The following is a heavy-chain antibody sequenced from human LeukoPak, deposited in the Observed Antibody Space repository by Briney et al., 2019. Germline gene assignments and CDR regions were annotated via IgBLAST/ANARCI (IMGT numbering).Heavy chain of an antibody. V-gene: IGHV5-51*01. J-gene: IGHJ4*02. D-gene: IGHD6-19*01. CDR3: ARHAYGSGWTYFDD. CDR2: IYPGDSDT. CDR1: GHSFTSYW. Sequence: GESLKISCKDSGHSFTSYWIAWVRQMPGKGLEWMGIIYPGDSDTKYSPSFEGQVTISADKSISTAYLQWTGLKASDTAMYYCARHAYGSGWTYFDDWGQGTLVTVSS.